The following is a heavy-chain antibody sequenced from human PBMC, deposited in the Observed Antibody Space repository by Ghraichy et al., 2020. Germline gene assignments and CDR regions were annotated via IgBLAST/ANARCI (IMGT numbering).Heavy chain of an antibody. J-gene: IGHJ3*02. CDR3: AGGLAALRLRVAFDI. D-gene: IGHD6-6*01. Sequence: SETLSLTCAVYGGSFSGYYWSWIRQPPGKGLEWIGEINHSGSTNYNPSLKSRVTISVDTSKNQFSLKLSSVTAADTAVYYCAGGLAALRLRVAFDIWGQGTMVTVSS. CDR1: GGSFSGYY. V-gene: IGHV4-34*01. CDR2: INHSGST.